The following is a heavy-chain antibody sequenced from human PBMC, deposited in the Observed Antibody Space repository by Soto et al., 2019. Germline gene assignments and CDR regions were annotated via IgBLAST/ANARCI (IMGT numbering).Heavy chain of an antibody. Sequence: PSETLSLTCVVYDSSSIGYFWTWIRQPPGTGLEWIGEINHSGSTNYNPSLKSRVTISVDTSKNQFSLRLTSVTAADTSVYNCARDKITGLFDYWGQGTLVTVSS. D-gene: IGHD2-8*02. J-gene: IGHJ4*02. V-gene: IGHV4-34*01. CDR2: INHSGST. CDR1: DSSSIGYF. CDR3: ARDKITGLFDY.